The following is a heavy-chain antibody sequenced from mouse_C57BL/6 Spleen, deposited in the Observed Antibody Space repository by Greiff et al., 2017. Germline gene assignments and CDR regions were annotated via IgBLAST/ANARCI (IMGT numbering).Heavy chain of an antibody. V-gene: IGHV14-1*01. J-gene: IGHJ4*01. CDR1: GFTFTDYY. CDR3: TDTTAYYAMDY. Sequence: VQLQQSGAELVRPGASVKLSCTASGFTFTDYYMHWVKQRPEQGLEWIGRIDPEDGDTEYAPKFQGKATMTADTSSNTAYLQLSSLTSEDTAVYYCTDTTAYYAMDYWGQGTSVTVSS. CDR2: IDPEDGDT. D-gene: IGHD1-2*01.